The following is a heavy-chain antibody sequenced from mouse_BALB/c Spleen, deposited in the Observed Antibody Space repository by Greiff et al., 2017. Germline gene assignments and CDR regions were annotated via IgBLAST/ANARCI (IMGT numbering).Heavy chain of an antibody. J-gene: IGHJ4*01. V-gene: IGHV5-4*02. CDR3: ARLLRLYYAMDY. CDR1: GFTFSDYY. CDR2: ISDGGSYT. Sequence: EVQLVESGGGLVKPGGSLKLSCAASGFTFSDYYMYWVRQTPEKRLEWVATISDGGSYTYYPDSVKGRFTISRDNAKNNLYLQMSSLKSEDTAMYYCARLLRLYYAMDYWGQGTSVTVSS. D-gene: IGHD1-2*01.